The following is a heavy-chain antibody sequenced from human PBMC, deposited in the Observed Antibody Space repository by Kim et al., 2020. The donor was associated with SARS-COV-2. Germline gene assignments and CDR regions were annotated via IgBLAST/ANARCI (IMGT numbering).Heavy chain of an antibody. V-gene: IGHV3-74*01. Sequence: GGSLRLSCVASGLTFSTSFMHWVRQTPGKGLLWVSRIDGDGSTTSYADSVRGRFTISRDNAKNTVYLQMNSLRAEDTAVYYCTTDFDWESGPWGQGTLIT. J-gene: IGHJ5*02. D-gene: IGHD3-9*01. CDR1: GLTFSTSF. CDR3: TTDFDWESGP. CDR2: IDGDGSTT.